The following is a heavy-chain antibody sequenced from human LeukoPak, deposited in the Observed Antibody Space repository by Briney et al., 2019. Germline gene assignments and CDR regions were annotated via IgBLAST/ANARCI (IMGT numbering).Heavy chain of an antibody. Sequence: SETLSLTCTVSGGSISSSSYYWGWIRQPPGKGLEWIGSIYYSGSTYYNPSLKSRVTISVDTSKNQFSLKLSSVTAADTAVYYCARGRELRLYYYYYMDVWGKGTTVTVSS. CDR1: GGSISSSSYY. D-gene: IGHD1-26*01. CDR2: IYYSGST. CDR3: ARGRELRLYYYYYMDV. J-gene: IGHJ6*03. V-gene: IGHV4-39*01.